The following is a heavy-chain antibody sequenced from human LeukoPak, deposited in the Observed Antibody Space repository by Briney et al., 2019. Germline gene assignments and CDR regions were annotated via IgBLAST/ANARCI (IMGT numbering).Heavy chain of an antibody. CDR3: PRGSSGPDY. CDR1: GFTFSSYA. CDR2: ISASGGST. J-gene: IGHJ4*02. V-gene: IGHV3-23*01. Sequence: GGSLRLSCAASGFTFSSYAMSWVRQAPGKGLEWVSTISASGGSTYYADSVKGRFTISRDNLKNTLHLQMNSLRAEDTAVYYCPRGSSGPDYWGQGTLVTVSS. D-gene: IGHD6-19*01.